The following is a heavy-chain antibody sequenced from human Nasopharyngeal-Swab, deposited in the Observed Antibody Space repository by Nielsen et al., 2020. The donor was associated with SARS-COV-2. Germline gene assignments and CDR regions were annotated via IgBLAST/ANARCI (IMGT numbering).Heavy chain of an antibody. CDR1: GFTFSTYW. V-gene: IGHV3-74*01. CDR2: INSGGSST. Sequence: GGFLRLSCAASGFTFSTYWMHWVRQAPGKGLVWVSRINSGGSSTNYADSVKGRFTISRDNAKNTLCLQMNSLRAEDTAVYYCAAAAKGYWGQGTLVTVSS. D-gene: IGHD2-2*01. CDR3: AAAAKGY. J-gene: IGHJ4*02.